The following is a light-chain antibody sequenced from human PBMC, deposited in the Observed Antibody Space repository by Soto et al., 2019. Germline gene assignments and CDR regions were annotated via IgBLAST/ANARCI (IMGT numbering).Light chain of an antibody. CDR1: QSVGNNY. CDR2: DAS. CDR3: EQYGSTPLT. J-gene: IGKJ4*01. Sequence: EIVLTQSPVTLSLSPGERATLSCRASQSVGNNYLAWYQQKPGQAPRFLIYDASSRATGIPDRFSGSGSGTDFTLTISRLEPEDFAVYYCEQYGSTPLTFGGGTKVEIK. V-gene: IGKV3-20*01.